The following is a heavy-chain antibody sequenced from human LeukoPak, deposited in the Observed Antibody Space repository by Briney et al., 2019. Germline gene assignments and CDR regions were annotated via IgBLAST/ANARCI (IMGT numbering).Heavy chain of an antibody. CDR3: ARGRVGGWYRLEEYFQH. CDR1: GGSFSGYY. D-gene: IGHD6-19*01. J-gene: IGHJ1*01. CDR2: INHSGST. V-gene: IGHV4-34*01. Sequence: SETLSLTCAVYGGSFSGYYWSWIRQPPGKGREGIGEINHSGSTNYNPSLKSRGTISVDTSKNQFSLKLSSVTAADTAVYYCARGRVGGWYRLEEYFQHWGQGTLVTVSS.